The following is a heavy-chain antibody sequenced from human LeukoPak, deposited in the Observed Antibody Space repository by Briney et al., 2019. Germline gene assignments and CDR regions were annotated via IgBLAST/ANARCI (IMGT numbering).Heavy chain of an antibody. Sequence: SETLSLTCTVSGGSISSYYWSWIRQPPGKGLEWIGYIYYSGSTYYNPSLKSRVTISVDTSKNQFSLKLSSVTAADTAVYYCARGEYYYYYMDVWGKGTTVTVSS. V-gene: IGHV4-59*06. CDR2: IYYSGST. CDR3: ARGEYYYYYMDV. CDR1: GGSISSYY. J-gene: IGHJ6*03.